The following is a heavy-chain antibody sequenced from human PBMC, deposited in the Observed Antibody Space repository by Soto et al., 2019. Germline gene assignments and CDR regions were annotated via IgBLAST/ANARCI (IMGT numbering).Heavy chain of an antibody. Sequence: PGGSMRVSCAAAGFNLSGCCRRWVRQAPGKGLEWVAVIWYDGSNKYYADSVKGRFTISRDNSKNTLYLQMNSLRAEDTAVYYCARGLRPLDYWGQGTLVTVSS. CDR2: IWYDGSNK. CDR1: GFNLSGCC. J-gene: IGHJ4*02. D-gene: IGHD3-16*01. CDR3: ARGLRPLDY. V-gene: IGHV3-33*01.